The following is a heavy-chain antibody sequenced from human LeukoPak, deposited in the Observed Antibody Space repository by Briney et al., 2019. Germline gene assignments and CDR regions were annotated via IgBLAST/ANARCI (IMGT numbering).Heavy chain of an antibody. CDR1: GFIVRSNY. D-gene: IGHD5-24*01. V-gene: IGHV3-66*01. CDR3: ARDVYGAGYNSFED. J-gene: IGHJ4*02. Sequence: PGGRLRLSCAVSGFIVRSNYMNWGRQAPGKGLGWVSVIYSGGYNRGGPFYADSGKGRSTTSSDSSKNTLFLQMNSLRAEDTAVYYCARDVYGAGYNSFEDRGLGFLVTVSS. CDR2: IYSGGYNRGGP.